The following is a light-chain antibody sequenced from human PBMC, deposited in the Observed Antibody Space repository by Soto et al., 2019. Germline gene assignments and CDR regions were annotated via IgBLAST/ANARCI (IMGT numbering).Light chain of an antibody. CDR3: QQYGSSSYP. J-gene: IGKJ2*01. V-gene: IGKV3-20*01. CDR2: GAS. CDR1: QRVSSSY. Sequence: EIMLTQSPGTLSLSPGERATLSCRASQRVSSSYLAWYQQKPGQAPRLLIYGASSRATGIPDRFSGSGSGTDFTHTISRLEPEDFAVYYCQQYGSSSYPFGQGTKLEIK.